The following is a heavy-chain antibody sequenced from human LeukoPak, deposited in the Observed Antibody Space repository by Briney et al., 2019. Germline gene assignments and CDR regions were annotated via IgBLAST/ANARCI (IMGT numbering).Heavy chain of an antibody. J-gene: IGHJ6*03. CDR2: IYYSGST. Sequence: PSETLSLTCTVSGGSISSYYWSWIRQPPGKGLEWIGYIYYSGSTNYNPSLKSRVTISVDTSKNQFSLKLSSVSGADTAVYYCARASWNYYFLDVWGKGTTVTVSS. V-gene: IGHV4-59*01. D-gene: IGHD6-13*01. CDR1: GGSISSYY. CDR3: ARASWNYYFLDV.